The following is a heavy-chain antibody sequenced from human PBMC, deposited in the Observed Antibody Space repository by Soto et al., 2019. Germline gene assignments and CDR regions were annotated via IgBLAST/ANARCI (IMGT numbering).Heavy chain of an antibody. CDR1: GFSFDRYA. CDR3: ARDHRWAFDY. CDR2: ISVDSVSI. J-gene: IGHJ4*02. D-gene: IGHD3-16*01. V-gene: IGHV3-48*02. Sequence: EVQLVESGGGLVQPGGYLRLSCVASGFSFDRYAMNWVRQAPGKGLEWLSWISVDSVSIEYSDSVTGRFTMSRDDAKNLVYLQMNSLQDEDTAVYCCARDHRWAFDYWGQGTLVPVTS.